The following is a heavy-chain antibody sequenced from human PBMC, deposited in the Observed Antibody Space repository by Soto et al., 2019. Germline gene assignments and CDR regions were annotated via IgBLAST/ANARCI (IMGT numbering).Heavy chain of an antibody. CDR1: GGSISSGDYY. CDR2: IYYSGST. D-gene: IGHD6-6*01. V-gene: IGHV4-30-4*01. J-gene: IGHJ4*02. Sequence: KLSETLSLTCTVSGGSISSGDYYWSWIRQPPGKGLEWIGYIYYSGSTYYNPSLKSRVTISVDTSKNQFSLKLSSVTAADTAVYYCAREEYPDAKAFDYWGQGTLVTVSS. CDR3: AREEYPDAKAFDY.